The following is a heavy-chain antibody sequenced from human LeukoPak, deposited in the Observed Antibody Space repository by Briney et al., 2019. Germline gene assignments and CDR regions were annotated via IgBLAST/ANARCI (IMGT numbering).Heavy chain of an antibody. D-gene: IGHD4-23*01. J-gene: IGHJ6*02. CDR1: GGPNSSYY. CDR2: ISSSGST. V-gene: IGHV4-59*01. Sequence: SGTLSLPRSVSGGPNSSYYWLWLRQPPGKGLEFIGYISSSGSTNYNPSLKSRVTIAVDTSKNQFSLKLSSVLAADTAVYYCARPKRDDVGNSFYYYGMDVWGQGTTVTVSS. CDR3: ARPKRDDVGNSFYYYGMDV.